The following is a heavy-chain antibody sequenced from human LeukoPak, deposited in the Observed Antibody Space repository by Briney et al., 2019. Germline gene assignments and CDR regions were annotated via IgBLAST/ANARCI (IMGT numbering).Heavy chain of an antibody. CDR1: GFTFSDYY. Sequence: PGGSLRLSCAASGFTFSDYYMSWIRQAPGKGLEWVSYITSSGSTIYYADSVKGRFTISRDNAKNSLYLQMNSLRAEDTAVYYCAKLFYDSSGYYRHFDYWGQGTLVTVSS. J-gene: IGHJ4*02. CDR2: ITSSGSTI. D-gene: IGHD3-22*01. CDR3: AKLFYDSSGYYRHFDY. V-gene: IGHV3-11*01.